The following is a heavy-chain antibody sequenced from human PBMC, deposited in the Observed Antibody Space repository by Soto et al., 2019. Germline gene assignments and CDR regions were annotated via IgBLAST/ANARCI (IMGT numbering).Heavy chain of an antibody. CDR1: GFTFSSYS. J-gene: IGHJ3*02. CDR2: LSSSSSTI. Sequence: GGSLRLSCAASGFTFSSYSMNWVRQAPGKGLEKVTYLSSSSSTIYYADSVKGRFIISRDNAKNSLYLQMNSLRAEDTAVYYCARDFGRKHYDILTGYSHDDAFDIWGQGTMVTVSS. V-gene: IGHV3-48*01. D-gene: IGHD3-9*01. CDR3: ARDFGRKHYDILTGYSHDDAFDI.